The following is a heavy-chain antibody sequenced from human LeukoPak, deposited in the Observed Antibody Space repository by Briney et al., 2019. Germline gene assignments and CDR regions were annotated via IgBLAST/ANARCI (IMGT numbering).Heavy chain of an antibody. V-gene: IGHV3-7*01. D-gene: IGHD3-10*01. CDR1: GFTVSSNS. CDR3: AREKGTLIRAMAFEM. Sequence: GGSLRLSCTVSGFTVSSNSMSWVRHTPGKGLEWVANINQDGGTKYYRDFAKGRFTISRDNAQNSLYLQINSLRAEDTAVYYCAREKGTLIRAMAFEMWGQGTMVTVSS. J-gene: IGHJ3*02. CDR2: INQDGGTK.